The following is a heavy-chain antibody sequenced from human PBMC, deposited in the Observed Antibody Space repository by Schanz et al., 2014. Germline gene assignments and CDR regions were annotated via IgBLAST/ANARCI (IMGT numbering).Heavy chain of an antibody. CDR2: INSDGSTT. CDR3: ARPLGPNYYYYGLDV. J-gene: IGHJ6*02. CDR1: GIMFSDLF. V-gene: IGHV3-74*01. Sequence: EVQLVESGGGLVQPAGSLRLSCAVSGIMFSDLFIDWVRQAPGKGLVWVSRINSDGSTTIYADSVKGRFTISRDNAKNTLYLQMNSLRAEDTAVYYCARPLGPNYYYYGLDVWGQGTTVTVSS.